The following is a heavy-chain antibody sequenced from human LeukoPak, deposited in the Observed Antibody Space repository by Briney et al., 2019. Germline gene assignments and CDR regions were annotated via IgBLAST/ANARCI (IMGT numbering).Heavy chain of an antibody. CDR2: ISSSSSTI. D-gene: IGHD5-12*01. J-gene: IGHJ3*02. CDR3: ARDEGYSGYVDAFDI. V-gene: IGHV3-48*02. CDR1: GFTFSSYS. Sequence: GGCLRLSCAASGFTFSSYSMNWVRRAPRKGLEWVSYISSSSSTIYYADSVKGRFTITRDNAKNSLYLQMNSLRDEDTAVYYCARDEGYSGYVDAFDIWGQGTMVTVSS.